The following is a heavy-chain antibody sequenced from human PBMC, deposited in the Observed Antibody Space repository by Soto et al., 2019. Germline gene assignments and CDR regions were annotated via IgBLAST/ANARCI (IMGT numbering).Heavy chain of an antibody. Sequence: PSETLSLTCTVSGGSISGGGYYWSWIRQHPGKGLEWIGYIYYSGSTYYNPSLKSRVTISVDTSKNQFSLKLSSVTAADTAVYYCARDRGSSSWYYYYGMDVWGQGTTVTVSS. J-gene: IGHJ6*02. D-gene: IGHD6-13*01. CDR3: ARDRGSSSWYYYYGMDV. CDR2: IYYSGST. V-gene: IGHV4-31*03. CDR1: GGSISGGGYY.